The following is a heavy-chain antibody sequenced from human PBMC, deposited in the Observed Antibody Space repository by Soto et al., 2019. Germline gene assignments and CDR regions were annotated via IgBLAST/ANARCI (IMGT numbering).Heavy chain of an antibody. CDR3: ARDQDSDNYVYAGSQEPYGTDV. CDR2: AIARFGSA. D-gene: IGHD3-16*01. Sequence: GASVKVSCKASGGTFSSDCSRWVRQAPAQGREWVGGAIARFGSANFAQKFQGRVTITADRFTSTVYMELSSLTSEDTATYYCARDQDSDNYVYAGSQEPYGTDVWGQGTTVTVSS. V-gene: IGHV1-69*06. CDR1: GGTFSSDC. J-gene: IGHJ6*02.